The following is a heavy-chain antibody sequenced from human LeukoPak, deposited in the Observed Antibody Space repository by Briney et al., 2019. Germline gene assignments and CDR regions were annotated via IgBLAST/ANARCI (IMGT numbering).Heavy chain of an antibody. J-gene: IGHJ4*02. CDR1: GFTFSTYS. CDR3: ARSTDTSMVKPDF. V-gene: IGHV3-21*01. Sequence: GGSLRLSCAASGFTFSTYSMNWVRQAPGKGLEWVSSISSDSSYIFYADSVKGRFTISRDNAKNSLYLQMNSLRAEDTAVYYCARSTDTSMVKPDFWGQGTLVTVSS. D-gene: IGHD5-18*01. CDR2: ISSDSSYI.